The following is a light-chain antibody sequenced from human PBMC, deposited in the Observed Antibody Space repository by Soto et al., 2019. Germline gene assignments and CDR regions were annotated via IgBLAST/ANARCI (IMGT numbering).Light chain of an antibody. J-gene: IGKJ3*01. V-gene: IGKV3-20*01. CDR3: QQYGSAPFT. CDR2: GAS. CDR1: QTFGSTY. Sequence: EIVLTQSPGTLSLSPGERATLSCRASQTFGSTYLAWYQQKVGQAPRLLIYGASSRAAGIPDRFSGSGSGTDFTLTISRLEPEDFAVYYCQQYGSAPFTFGPGTKVDIK.